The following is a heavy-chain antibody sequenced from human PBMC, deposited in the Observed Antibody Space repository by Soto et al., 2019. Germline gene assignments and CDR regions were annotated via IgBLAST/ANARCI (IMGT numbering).Heavy chain of an antibody. Sequence: ASVKVSCKASGYTFTGYYMHRVRQAPGQGLEWMGWINPNSGGTNYAQKFQGRVTMTRDTSISTAYMELSRLRSDDTAVYYCARGSYYYYGMDVWGQGTTVTVSS. CDR1: GYTFTGYY. J-gene: IGHJ6*02. CDR3: ARGSYYYYGMDV. CDR2: INPNSGGT. D-gene: IGHD3-10*01. V-gene: IGHV1-2*02.